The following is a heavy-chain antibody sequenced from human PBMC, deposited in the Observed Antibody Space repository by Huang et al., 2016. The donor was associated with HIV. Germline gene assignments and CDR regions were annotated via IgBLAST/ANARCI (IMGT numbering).Heavy chain of an antibody. CDR2: IGSDRRDT. Sequence: QVQLVQSGGEVMQPGASVRVSCKASGYDFGSYGMSWVRHAPGQGLEWLGWIGSDRRDTSSAQKFQGRVTSTTDTSTTTTYMELRSLRSDDTAMYYCARDPYYSNRWKRNDASFLWGQGTMITVSS. D-gene: IGHD4-4*01. J-gene: IGHJ3*01. CDR3: ARDPYYSNRWKRNDASFL. CDR1: GYDFGSYG. V-gene: IGHV1-18*01.